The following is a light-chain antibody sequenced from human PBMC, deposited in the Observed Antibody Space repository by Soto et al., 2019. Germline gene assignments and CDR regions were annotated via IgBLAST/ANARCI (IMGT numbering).Light chain of an antibody. CDR1: QGISSW. V-gene: IGKV1-12*01. Sequence: THMTLSPSKVASSVGDRVTNTSRASQGISSWLAWYQQKPGKAPKLLIYAASNWQSGVPSRFSGSGSGTDFTLTISSLEPEDFAIYYCQQGNSFPLPFGGGGKVAIK. J-gene: IGKJ4*01. CDR3: QQGNSFPLP. CDR2: AAS.